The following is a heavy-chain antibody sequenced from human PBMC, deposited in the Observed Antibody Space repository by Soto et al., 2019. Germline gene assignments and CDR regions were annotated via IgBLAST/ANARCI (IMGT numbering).Heavy chain of an antibody. CDR1: GVSISSGNW. J-gene: IGHJ4*02. Sequence: SETLSLTCAVSGVSISSGNWWPWVRQSPQRGLEYIGEIFHDGTANYYPSFERRVAISVDTSKNQFSLKLTSVTAADTAIYFCARLVYDTRLNYMYFDFWGQGTRVTVSS. CDR3: ARLVYDTRLNYMYFDF. CDR2: IFHDGTA. D-gene: IGHD3-10*01. V-gene: IGHV4-4*02.